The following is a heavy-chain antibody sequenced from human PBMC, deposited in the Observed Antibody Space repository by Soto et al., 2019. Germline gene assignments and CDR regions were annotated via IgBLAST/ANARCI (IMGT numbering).Heavy chain of an antibody. Sequence: QVPLVQSGAEVKKPGASVKVSCKASGYTFTSYGISWVRQAPGQGLEWMGWISAYNGNTNYAQKLQGRVTMTTDTSTSTAYMELRSLRSDDTAVYYCARVVKFYYASSGYPPRYYFDYWGQGTLVTVSS. CDR3: ARVVKFYYASSGYPPRYYFDY. CDR2: ISAYNGNT. D-gene: IGHD3-22*01. CDR1: GYTFTSYG. J-gene: IGHJ4*02. V-gene: IGHV1-18*01.